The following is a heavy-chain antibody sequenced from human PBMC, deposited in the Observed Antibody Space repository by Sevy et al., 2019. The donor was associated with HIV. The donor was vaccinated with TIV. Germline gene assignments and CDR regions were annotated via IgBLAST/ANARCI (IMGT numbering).Heavy chain of an antibody. CDR3: ARETPFNYYDSSGSGTDY. J-gene: IGHJ4*02. V-gene: IGHV3-11*01. Sequence: GGSLRLSCAASGFTFSDYYMSWIRQAPGKGLEWVSYISSSGSTIYYADSVKGRFTISRDNAKNSLYLQMNSLRAEDTAVYYCARETPFNYYDSSGSGTDYWGQGTLVTVSS. CDR1: GFTFSDYY. D-gene: IGHD3-22*01. CDR2: ISSSGSTI.